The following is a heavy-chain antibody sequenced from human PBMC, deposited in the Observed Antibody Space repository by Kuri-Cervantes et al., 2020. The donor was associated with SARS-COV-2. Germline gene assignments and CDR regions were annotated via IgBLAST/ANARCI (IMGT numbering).Heavy chain of an antibody. J-gene: IGHJ6*03. Sequence: GSLRLSCAVSGYSISSGYYWGWIRQPPGKGLEWIGSIYHSGSTYYNPSLKSRVTISVDTSKNQFSLKLSSVTAADSAVYYCALGSGSTSYYFYYYMDIWGQGRTVTVSS. CDR1: GYSISSGYY. CDR3: ALGSGSTSYYFYYYMDI. D-gene: IGHD3-10*01. V-gene: IGHV4-38-2*01. CDR2: IYHSGST.